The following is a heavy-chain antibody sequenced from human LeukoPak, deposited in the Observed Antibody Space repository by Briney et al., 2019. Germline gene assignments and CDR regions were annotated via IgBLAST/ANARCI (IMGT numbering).Heavy chain of an antibody. Sequence: GASVKVSCKASGYIFTDYYMHWVRQAPGQGLEWMGWLNPNSGDTNYAQKFQGRVSMTRDTSISTAYMDLSDLRSDDTAVYYCARGRNIEMTTMSGGSDYWGQGTLVTVSS. CDR3: ARGRNIEMTTMSGGSDY. J-gene: IGHJ4*02. V-gene: IGHV1-2*02. CDR2: LNPNSGDT. CDR1: GYIFTDYY. D-gene: IGHD5-24*01.